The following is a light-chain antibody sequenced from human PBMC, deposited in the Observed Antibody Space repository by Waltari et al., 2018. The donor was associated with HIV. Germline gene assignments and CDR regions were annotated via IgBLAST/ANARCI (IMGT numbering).Light chain of an antibody. CDR2: KAS. CDR3: QQYYDYPRT. V-gene: IGKV1-5*03. Sequence: DIQMTQSPSTLSASVGDRVTITCRASQNISRWLAWYQQKPGKAPKVLIYKASTLESGVPSRFSGSGSATEFSLTIDSLQSNDFASYSCQQYYDYPRTFGQGTQVELK. CDR1: QNISRW. J-gene: IGKJ1*01.